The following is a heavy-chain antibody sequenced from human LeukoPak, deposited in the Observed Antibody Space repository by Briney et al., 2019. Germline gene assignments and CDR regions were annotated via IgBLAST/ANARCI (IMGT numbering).Heavy chain of an antibody. CDR2: IYTSGST. CDR3: AGDSSGYHSGY. J-gene: IGHJ4*02. CDR1: GGSISSGSYY. Sequence: SETLSLTCTVSGGSISSGSYYWSWIRQPAGTGLEWIGRIYTSGSTNYNPSLKSRVTISVDTSKNQFSLKLSSVTAADTAVYYCAGDSSGYHSGYWGQGTLVTVSS. V-gene: IGHV4-61*02. D-gene: IGHD3-22*01.